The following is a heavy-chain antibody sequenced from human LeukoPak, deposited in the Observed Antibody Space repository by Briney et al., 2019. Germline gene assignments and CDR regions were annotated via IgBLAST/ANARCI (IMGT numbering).Heavy chain of an antibody. Sequence: TSETLSLTCTVSGGSISSYYWSWIRQPPGKGLEWIGYIYYSGSTNYNPSLESRVTISVDTSKNQFSLRLSSVTAADSAVYYCARPREQWLGNDAFDIWGQGTMVTVSS. V-gene: IGHV4-59*08. CDR2: IYYSGST. CDR3: ARPREQWLGNDAFDI. CDR1: GGSISSYY. D-gene: IGHD6-19*01. J-gene: IGHJ3*02.